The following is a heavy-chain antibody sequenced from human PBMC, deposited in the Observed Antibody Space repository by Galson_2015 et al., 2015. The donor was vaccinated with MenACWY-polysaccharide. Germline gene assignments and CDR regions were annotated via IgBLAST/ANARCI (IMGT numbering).Heavy chain of an antibody. V-gene: IGHV3-7*01. CDR3: AREVREYSSSSWFDP. CDR2: IKQDGSEK. D-gene: IGHD6-6*01. Sequence: SLRLSCAASGFTFSNYWMTWVRQAPGKGLEWVANIKQDGSEKYYLDSVEGRFTISRDNAKNSLYLQMNSLRAEDTAVYYCAREVREYSSSSWFDPWGQGTLVTVSS. J-gene: IGHJ5*02. CDR1: GFTFSNYW.